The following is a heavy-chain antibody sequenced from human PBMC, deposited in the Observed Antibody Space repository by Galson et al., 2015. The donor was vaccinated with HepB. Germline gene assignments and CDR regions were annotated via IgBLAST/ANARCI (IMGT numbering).Heavy chain of an antibody. V-gene: IGHV3-53*01. Sequence: SLRLSCAASGFTVSSNYMSWVRQAPGKGLEWVSVIYSGGSTYYADSVKGRFTISRDNSKNTLYLQMNSLRAEDTAVYYCARDRVTMVRGVITDDAFDIWGQGTMVTVSS. J-gene: IGHJ3*02. CDR2: IYSGGST. D-gene: IGHD3-10*01. CDR3: ARDRVTMVRGVITDDAFDI. CDR1: GFTVSSNY.